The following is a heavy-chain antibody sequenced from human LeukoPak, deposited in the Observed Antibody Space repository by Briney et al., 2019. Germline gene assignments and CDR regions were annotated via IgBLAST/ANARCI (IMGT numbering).Heavy chain of an antibody. D-gene: IGHD3-16*01. J-gene: IGHJ6*02. CDR2: MHHSGSA. Sequence: SETLSLTCSVSGGSISCCHWIWMRQSPGKGLEWIGYMHHSGSASDNPSLKSRVTISLDTSKNQFFLKLSSVTAADTAVYYCARLGGTARMDVWGQGTTVTVS. CDR3: ARLGGTARMDV. CDR1: GGSISCCH. V-gene: IGHV4-59*01.